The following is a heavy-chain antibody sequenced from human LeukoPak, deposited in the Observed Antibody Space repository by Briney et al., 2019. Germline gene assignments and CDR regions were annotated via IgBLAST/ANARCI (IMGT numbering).Heavy chain of an antibody. D-gene: IGHD6-13*01. CDR1: GGSVINTNW. Sequence: SGTLSLTCGVSGGSVINTNWWTWVRQPPGKGLEWIGEVHLDGRTNYNPSLESRLTMSVDVSESQVSLKLTSVTAADTAVYYCARGMQQLYHFDSWGRGTLVTVSS. V-gene: IGHV4-4*02. CDR2: VHLDGRT. J-gene: IGHJ4*02. CDR3: ARGMQQLYHFDS.